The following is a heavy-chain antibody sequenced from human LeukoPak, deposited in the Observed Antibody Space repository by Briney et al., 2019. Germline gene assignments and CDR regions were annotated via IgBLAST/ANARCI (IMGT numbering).Heavy chain of an antibody. Sequence: GGSLRLSCAASGFTFSSYGMHWVGQGPGKGLGGVAFKRCDGSNKYHSDSMSRRFTISRDKSQYTLYLQIDSLRAEDIAVYYCAEDSVGVSIIVGILADWGQGTLVTVSS. D-gene: IGHD3-22*01. CDR2: KRCDGSNK. V-gene: IGHV3-30*02. CDR1: GFTFSSYG. CDR3: AEDSVGVSIIVGILAD. J-gene: IGHJ4*02.